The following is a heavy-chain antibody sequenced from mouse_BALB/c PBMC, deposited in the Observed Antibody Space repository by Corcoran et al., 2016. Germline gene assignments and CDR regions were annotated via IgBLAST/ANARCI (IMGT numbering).Heavy chain of an antibody. V-gene: IGHV1S136*01. CDR1: GYTFTSYV. CDR2: IYPYNDDT. J-gene: IGHJ2*01. CDR3: AREVPGGYPFDY. Sequence: EVQLQQSGPELVKPGASMKMSCKASGYTFTSYVMHWVKQKPGQGLEWIGYIYPYNDDTKYNEEFKGEATLTSDKSSSTAYMELNSLTSEDSAVYYCAREVPGGYPFDYWGQGTTLTVSS. D-gene: IGHD2-2*01.